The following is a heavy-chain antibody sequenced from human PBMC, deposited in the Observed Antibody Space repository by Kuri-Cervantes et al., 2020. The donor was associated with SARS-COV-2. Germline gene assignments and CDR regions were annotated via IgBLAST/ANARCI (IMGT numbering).Heavy chain of an antibody. V-gene: IGHV3-74*01. CDR3: ARDTYYDFWSGYYPRDAFDI. CDR1: GFTFSSYW. Sequence: GGSLRLSCAASGFTFSSYWMHWVRQAPGKGLVWASRINSDGSSTSYADSVKGRFTISRDNAKNSLYLQMNGLRAEDTAVYYCARDTYYDFWSGYYPRDAFDIWGQGTMVTVSS. D-gene: IGHD3-3*01. J-gene: IGHJ3*02. CDR2: INSDGSST.